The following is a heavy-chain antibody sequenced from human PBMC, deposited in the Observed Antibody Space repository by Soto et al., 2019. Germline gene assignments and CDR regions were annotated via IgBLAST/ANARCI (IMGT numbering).Heavy chain of an antibody. CDR1: GFTFSSYG. Sequence: PGGSLRLSCAASGFTFSSYGMHWVRQAPGKWLEWVAVIWYDGSNKYYADSVKGRFTISRDNSKNTLYLQMNSLRAEDTAVYYCARGSIPGSSWGRGYYFDYWGQGXRVTVYS. J-gene: IGHJ4*02. CDR3: ARGSIPGSSWGRGYYFDY. CDR2: IWYDGSNK. D-gene: IGHD6-13*01. V-gene: IGHV3-33*01.